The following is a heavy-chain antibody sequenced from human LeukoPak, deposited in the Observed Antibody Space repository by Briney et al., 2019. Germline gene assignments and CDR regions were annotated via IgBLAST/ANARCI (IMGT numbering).Heavy chain of an antibody. Sequence: SETLSLTCTVSGGSISSYYWSWIRQPPGKGLEWIGYIYYSGSTSYNPSLKSRVTISVDTSKNQFSLKLSSVTAADTAVYYCARVGEPGDYFDYWGQGTLVTVSS. J-gene: IGHJ4*02. CDR1: GGSISSYY. CDR3: ARVGEPGDYFDY. V-gene: IGHV4-59*08. CDR2: IYYSGST. D-gene: IGHD3-16*01.